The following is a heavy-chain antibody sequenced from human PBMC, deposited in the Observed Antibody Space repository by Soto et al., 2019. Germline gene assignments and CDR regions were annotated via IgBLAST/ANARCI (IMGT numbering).Heavy chain of an antibody. CDR1: AFTFSSYA. V-gene: IGHV3-30-3*01. Sequence: QVQLVESGGAMVQPGRSLRLSCVASAFTFSSYAMHWVRQAPGKGLEWVTVKSYDGSDQYYADSVKGRFTISRDNSKNRLYLQMNSLRTEDTAVYYCARDPDTSHARYGLDVWGQGTTVTVPS. CDR2: KSYDGSDQ. CDR3: ARDPDTSHARYGLDV. J-gene: IGHJ6*02. D-gene: IGHD2-2*01.